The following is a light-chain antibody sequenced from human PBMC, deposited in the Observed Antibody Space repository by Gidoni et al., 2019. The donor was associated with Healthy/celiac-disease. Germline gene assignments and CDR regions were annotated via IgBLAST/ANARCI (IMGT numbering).Light chain of an antibody. Sequence: DIQMTQSPSSLSASVGDRVTITCRASQGISNYLAWYQQKPGKVPKLLIYAASTLQSGVTSRFGGGGSGTNFTLTISSLQPEDVATYYCQKYNSAPRTFGQXTKVEIK. V-gene: IGKV1-27*01. CDR1: QGISNY. J-gene: IGKJ1*01. CDR2: AAS. CDR3: QKYNSAPRT.